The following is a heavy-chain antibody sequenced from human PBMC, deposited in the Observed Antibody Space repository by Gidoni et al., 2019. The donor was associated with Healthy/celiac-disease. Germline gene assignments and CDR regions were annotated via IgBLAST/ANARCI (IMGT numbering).Heavy chain of an antibody. Sequence: EVQLVESGGGLVQPGGSLSLSCSASGFTLSSYWMSWVRQAPGKGLEWVANIKQDGSEKYYVDSVKGRFTISRDNAKNSLYLQMNSLRAEDTAVYYCARETDSSGYYFFDYWGQGTLVTVSS. D-gene: IGHD3-22*01. CDR3: ARETDSSGYYFFDY. CDR2: IKQDGSEK. V-gene: IGHV3-7*03. CDR1: GFTLSSYW. J-gene: IGHJ4*02.